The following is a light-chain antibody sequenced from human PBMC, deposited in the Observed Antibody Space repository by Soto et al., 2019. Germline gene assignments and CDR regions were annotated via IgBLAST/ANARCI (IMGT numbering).Light chain of an antibody. Sequence: DIQMTQSPSTLSASVGDRVTITCRASQSVNAWLAWYQQKPGRAPKLLIYKASSLESGVPSRFSGRGSGTEFTLTISSLQPDDFATYDCQQYNSYSTGFTFGPGTKVDIK. CDR2: KAS. J-gene: IGKJ3*01. CDR3: QQYNSYSTGFT. V-gene: IGKV1-5*03. CDR1: QSVNAW.